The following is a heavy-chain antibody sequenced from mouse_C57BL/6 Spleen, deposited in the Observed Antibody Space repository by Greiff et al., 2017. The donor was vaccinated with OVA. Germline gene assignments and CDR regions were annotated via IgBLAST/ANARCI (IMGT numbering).Heavy chain of an antibody. V-gene: IGHV5-4*01. D-gene: IGHD1-1*01. CDR1: GFTFSSYA. Sequence: EVKLMESGGGLVKPGGSLKLSCAASGFTFSSYAMSWVRQTPEKRLEWVATISDGGSYTYYPDNVKGRLTISRDNANNNLYLQMSHLKSEDTAMYYCAREDYGSSYWYFDVWGTGTTVTVSS. CDR2: ISDGGSYT. CDR3: AREDYGSSYWYFDV. J-gene: IGHJ1*03.